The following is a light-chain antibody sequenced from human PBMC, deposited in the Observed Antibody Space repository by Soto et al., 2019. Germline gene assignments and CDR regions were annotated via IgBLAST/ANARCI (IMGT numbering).Light chain of an antibody. CDR3: SSYTSRSTLAV. V-gene: IGLV2-14*01. Sequence: QSALTQPASVSGSPGQSITISCTGTSSDVGGYNYVSWYQQHPGKAPKLMIYEVSNRPSGVSNRFSGSKSGNTAYLTISGLQAEYEADYYCSSYTSRSTLAVFGGGTQLTVL. CDR1: SSDVGGYNY. CDR2: EVS. J-gene: IGLJ7*01.